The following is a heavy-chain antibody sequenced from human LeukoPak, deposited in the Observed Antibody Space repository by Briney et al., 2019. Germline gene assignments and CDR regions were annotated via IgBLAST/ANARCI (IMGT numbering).Heavy chain of an antibody. Sequence: AASVKVSCKASGYTFTSYGISWVRQAPGQGLEWMGWISAYNGNTNYAQKLQGRVTMTTDTSTSTAYMELRSLRSDDTAVYYCASSRAGGYFDYWGQGTLVTVSS. J-gene: IGHJ4*02. CDR1: GYTFTSYG. V-gene: IGHV1-18*04. D-gene: IGHD3-16*01. CDR3: ASSRAGGYFDY. CDR2: ISAYNGNT.